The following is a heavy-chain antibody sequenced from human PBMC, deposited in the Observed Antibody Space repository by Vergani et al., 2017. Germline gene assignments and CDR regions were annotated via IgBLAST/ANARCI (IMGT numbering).Heavy chain of an antibody. D-gene: IGHD3-10*02. J-gene: IGHJ3*02. CDR3: ASWGVLSVRGAFDI. CDR2: IYTSGST. Sequence: QVQLQESGPGLVKPSQTLSLTCTVSGGSISSGSYYWSWIRQPAGKGLEWIGRIYTSGSTNYNPSLKSRVTLSVDTSKNQFSLKLSSVTAADTAVYYCASWGVLSVRGAFDIWGQGTMVTVSS. CDR1: GGSISSGSYY. V-gene: IGHV4-61*02.